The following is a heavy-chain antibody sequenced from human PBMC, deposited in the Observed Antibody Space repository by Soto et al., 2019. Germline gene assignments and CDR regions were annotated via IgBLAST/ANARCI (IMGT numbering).Heavy chain of an antibody. CDR3: ATIGQRYYDILTGYYKPRGPYYYMDV. J-gene: IGHJ6*03. Sequence: PSVKVSCKVSGYTLTELSMHWVRQAPRKGLEWMGGFDPEDGETIYAQKFQGRVTMTEDTSTDTAYMELSSLRSEDTAVYYCATIGQRYYDILTGYYKPRGPYYYMDVWGKGTTVTVSS. V-gene: IGHV1-24*01. D-gene: IGHD3-9*01. CDR1: GYTLTELS. CDR2: FDPEDGET.